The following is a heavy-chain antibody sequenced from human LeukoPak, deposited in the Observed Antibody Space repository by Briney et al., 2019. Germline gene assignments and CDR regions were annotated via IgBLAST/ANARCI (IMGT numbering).Heavy chain of an antibody. CDR3: ARHHQGGSYQFDY. J-gene: IGHJ4*03. CDR2: IYYSGST. Sequence: PSETLSLTCTVSGGSISSSSYYWGWIRQPPGKGLEWIGSIYYSGSTYYNPSLKSRVTISVDTSKNQFSLKLSSVTAADTAVYYCARHHQGGSYQFDYWGRGTTVTVSS. D-gene: IGHD1-26*01. V-gene: IGHV4-39*01. CDR1: GGSISSSSYY.